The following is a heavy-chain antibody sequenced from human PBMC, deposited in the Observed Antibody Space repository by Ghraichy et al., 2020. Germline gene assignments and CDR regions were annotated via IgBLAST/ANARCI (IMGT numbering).Heavy chain of an antibody. CDR2: IYYSGST. J-gene: IGHJ4*02. CDR3: ARHPRTRPHFWSGYVTPRYYIDY. CDR1: GGSISSSSYY. V-gene: IGHV4-39*01. Sequence: SETLSLTCTVSGGSISSSSYYWGWIRQPPGQGLEGIGSIYYSGSTYYNPSLRSRVTISVDTYKNQFSLKLSSVTAADTAVYSCARHPRTRPHFWSGYVTPRYYIDYWGQGTLVTVSS. D-gene: IGHD3-3*02.